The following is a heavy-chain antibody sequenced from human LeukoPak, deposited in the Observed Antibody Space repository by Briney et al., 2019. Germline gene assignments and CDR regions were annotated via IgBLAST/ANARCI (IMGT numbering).Heavy chain of an antibody. J-gene: IGHJ6*03. V-gene: IGHV1-8*01. Sequence: SVKVSCKASGYTFTSYDINWVRQATGQGLEWMGWMNPNSGNTGYAQKFQGRVTMTRNTSISTAYMELSSLRSEDTAVYYCARAYDSSGYYYYYMDVWGKGTTVTVSS. CDR1: GYTFTSYD. CDR2: MNPNSGNT. CDR3: ARAYDSSGYYYYYMDV. D-gene: IGHD3-22*01.